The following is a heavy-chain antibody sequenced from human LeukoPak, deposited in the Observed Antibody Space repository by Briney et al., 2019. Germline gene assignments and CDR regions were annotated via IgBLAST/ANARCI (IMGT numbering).Heavy chain of an antibody. CDR1: GFTVSTQY. CDR2: IYTDGST. J-gene: IGHJ5*02. V-gene: IGHV3-66*02. D-gene: IGHD2-2*01. Sequence: GGSLRLSCAASGFTVSTQYMTWVPQAPGKGLEWVSVIYTDGSTYYADSVKGRFTISRDNSENTLFLQMNRLKIENTAVYYCARLPSSWGQGTLVTVSS. CDR3: ARLPSS.